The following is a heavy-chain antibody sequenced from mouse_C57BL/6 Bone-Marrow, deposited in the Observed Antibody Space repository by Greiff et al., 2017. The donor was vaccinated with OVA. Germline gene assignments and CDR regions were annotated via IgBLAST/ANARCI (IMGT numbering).Heavy chain of an antibody. CDR1: GFTFSSYA. Sequence: EVQVVESGGGLVKPGGSLKLSCAASGFTFSSYAMSWVRQTPEKRLEWVATISDGGRYTYYPDNVKGRFTISRDNAKNNLYLQMSHLKSENTAIYYSAREGITTVAYFDYWGQGTTLTVSS. CDR3: AREGITTVAYFDY. J-gene: IGHJ2*01. V-gene: IGHV5-4*01. D-gene: IGHD1-1*01. CDR2: ISDGGRYT.